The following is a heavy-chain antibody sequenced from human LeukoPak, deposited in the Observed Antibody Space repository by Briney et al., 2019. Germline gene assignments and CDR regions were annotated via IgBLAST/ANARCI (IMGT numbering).Heavy chain of an antibody. V-gene: IGHV3-9*03. CDR1: GFTFDDYA. D-gene: IGHD5-18*01. Sequence: GGSLRLSCAASGFTFDDYAMHWVRQAPGKGLEWVSGISWNSGSIGYADSVKGRFTISRDNAKNSLYLQMNSLRAEDMALYYCAKGGGVERYSHGYGVPIYFDYWGQGTLVTVSS. CDR3: AKGGGVERYSHGYGVPIYFDY. J-gene: IGHJ4*02. CDR2: ISWNSGSI.